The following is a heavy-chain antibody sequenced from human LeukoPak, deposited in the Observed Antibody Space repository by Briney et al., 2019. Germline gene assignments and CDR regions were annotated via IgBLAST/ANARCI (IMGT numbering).Heavy chain of an antibody. D-gene: IGHD1-26*01. V-gene: IGHV4-39*01. CDR2: IHYSGTT. CDR1: GGSISSSNYY. CDR3: ARQVGATTGNAAFDI. J-gene: IGHJ3*02. Sequence: SETLSLTCTVSGGSISSSNYYWGWIRQPPGTGLEWIASIHYSGTTYYNPSLKSRVTISVDTSKNQFSLKLSSVTAADTAVYYCARQVGATTGNAAFDIWGQGTMVTVSS.